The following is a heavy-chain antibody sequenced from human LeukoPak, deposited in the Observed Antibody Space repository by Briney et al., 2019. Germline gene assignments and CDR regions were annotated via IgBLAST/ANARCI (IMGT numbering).Heavy chain of an antibody. Sequence: GASVKVPCKISGYTLNDISVHWVRQPPGKGLEWMGGVDPDDGQRVYAQRFQGRVTMTEDTSTNTAYMELSRLRSEDTAVYFCAAASGHYTLLDAWGQGALVTVST. CDR3: AAASGHYTLLDA. CDR2: VDPDDGQR. CDR1: GYTLNDIS. J-gene: IGHJ5*02. D-gene: IGHD4-11*01. V-gene: IGHV1-24*01.